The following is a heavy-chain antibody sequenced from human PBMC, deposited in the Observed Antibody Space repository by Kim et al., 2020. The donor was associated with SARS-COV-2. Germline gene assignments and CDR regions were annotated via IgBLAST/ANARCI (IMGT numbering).Heavy chain of an antibody. J-gene: IGHJ3*02. V-gene: IGHV3-48*03. CDR2: VRDNGRDE. Sequence: GGSLRLSCEASGFSFSSHEINWVRQAPGKGLEWISNVRDNGRDEYYEDSVKGRFTISRDNAKNSLYMQVNSLRAEDTAVYYCARDTTVAPDSLDIWGQGTMVTVS. D-gene: IGHD4-17*01. CDR1: GFSFSSHE. CDR3: ARDTTVAPDSLDI.